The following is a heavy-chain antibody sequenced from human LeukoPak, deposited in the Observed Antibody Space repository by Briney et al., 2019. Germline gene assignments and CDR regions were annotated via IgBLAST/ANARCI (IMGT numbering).Heavy chain of an antibody. D-gene: IGHD5-12*01. CDR3: ARVRRDRLLYFDY. CDR1: GFTFSSYW. J-gene: IGHJ4*02. Sequence: GGSLRLSCAASGFTFSSYWMSWVRQAPGKGLERVANIKQDGSEKYYVDFVKGRFTISRDNAKNSLYLQMNSLRDEDTAVYYCARVRRDRLLYFDYWGQGTLVTVSS. V-gene: IGHV3-7*01. CDR2: IKQDGSEK.